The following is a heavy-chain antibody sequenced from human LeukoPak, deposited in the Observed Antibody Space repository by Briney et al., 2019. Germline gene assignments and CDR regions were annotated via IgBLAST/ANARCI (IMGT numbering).Heavy chain of an antibody. CDR2: ITSTGTYI. D-gene: IGHD3-10*02. CDR1: GFSFSDYN. Sequence: GGSLRLSSAASGFSFSDYNMNWVRQAPGKALEWVSSITSTGTYIFYGDSVKGRFTISRDNAKNSLYLQMNGLRAEDTAVYYCAELGITMIGGVWGKGTTVTISS. CDR3: AELGITMIGGV. J-gene: IGHJ6*04. V-gene: IGHV3-21*01.